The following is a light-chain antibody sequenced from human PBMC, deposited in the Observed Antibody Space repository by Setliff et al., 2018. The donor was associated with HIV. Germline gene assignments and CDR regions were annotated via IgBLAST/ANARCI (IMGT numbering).Light chain of an antibody. V-gene: IGLV2-14*01. Sequence: SVLAQPASVSGSPGQSITISCTGTSSDVGGYNSVSWYQHHPGKAPKLMIYDVNDRPSGVSNRFYGSKSGNTASLTISGLQAEDEADYYCSSYTSSTTLVFGTGTKVTVL. CDR1: SSDVGGYNS. CDR2: DVN. J-gene: IGLJ1*01. CDR3: SSYTSSTTLV.